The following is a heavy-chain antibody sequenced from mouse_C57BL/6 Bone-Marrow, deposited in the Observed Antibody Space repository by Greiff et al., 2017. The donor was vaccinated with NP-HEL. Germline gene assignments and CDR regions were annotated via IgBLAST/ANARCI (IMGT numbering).Heavy chain of an antibody. D-gene: IGHD1-1*01. CDR2: ISNKANGYTT. J-gene: IGHJ1*03. CDR1: GFTFTDYY. V-gene: IGHV7-3*01. Sequence: EVQLVESGGGLVQPGASLSLSCAASGFTFTDYYMSWVRQPPGKALEWLGFISNKANGYTTEYSASVKGRFTISRDTSQSILYLQMNALRAEDSATYYCARYTPYCYGSTHWYFEVWGTGTTVTAAS. CDR3: ARYTPYCYGSTHWYFEV.